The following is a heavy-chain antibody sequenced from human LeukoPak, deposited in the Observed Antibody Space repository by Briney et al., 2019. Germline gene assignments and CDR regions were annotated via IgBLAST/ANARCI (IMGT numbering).Heavy chain of an antibody. CDR3: ARFWGSDYYDSSGYLDY. D-gene: IGHD3-22*01. CDR1: GYTFTSYG. J-gene: IGHJ4*02. V-gene: IGHV1-18*01. Sequence: GASVKVSCKASGYTFTSYGISWVRQAPGQGLEWMGWISAYNGNTNYAQKLQGRVTMTTDTSTSTAYMELRSLKSDDTAVYYCARFWGSDYYDSSGYLDYWGQRTLVTVSS. CDR2: ISAYNGNT.